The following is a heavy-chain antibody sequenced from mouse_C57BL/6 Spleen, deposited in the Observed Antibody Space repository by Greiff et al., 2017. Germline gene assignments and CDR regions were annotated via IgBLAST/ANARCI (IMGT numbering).Heavy chain of an antibody. D-gene: IGHD2-5*01. Sequence: QVQLKQSGAELVRPGASVTLSCKASGYTFTDYEMHWVKQTPVHGLEWIGAIDPETGGTAYNQKFKGKAILTADKSSSTAYMELRSLTSEDSAVYYCTSPLGSNYGGFDYWGQGTTLTVSS. CDR2: IDPETGGT. CDR3: TSPLGSNYGGFDY. V-gene: IGHV1-15*01. J-gene: IGHJ2*01. CDR1: GYTFTDYE.